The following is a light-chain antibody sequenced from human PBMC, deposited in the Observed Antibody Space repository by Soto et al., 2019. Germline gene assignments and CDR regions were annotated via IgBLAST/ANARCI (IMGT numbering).Light chain of an antibody. Sequence: QSVLTQPASVSGSPGHSITIPCTGTISDVGSNNLVSWYQQHPGKAPKLLIYEGSKRPSGVSNRFSGSKSGNTASLTISGLQAEDEADYYCCSYAGGYVFGTGTKVTVL. CDR3: CSYAGGYV. CDR1: ISDVGSNNL. CDR2: EGS. J-gene: IGLJ1*01. V-gene: IGLV2-23*01.